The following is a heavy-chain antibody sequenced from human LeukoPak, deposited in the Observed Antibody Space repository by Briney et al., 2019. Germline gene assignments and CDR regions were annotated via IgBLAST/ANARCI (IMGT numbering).Heavy chain of an antibody. CDR3: ARASGYSYASEY. V-gene: IGHV3-48*03. CDR1: GFTFSSYE. Sequence: GGSLRLSCAASGFTFSSYEMNWVRQAPGKGLEWVSYISSSGSTIYYADSVKGRFTISRDNAKNSLYLQMNSLRAEDTAVYYCARASGYSYASEYWGQGTLVTVSS. CDR2: ISSSGSTI. D-gene: IGHD5-18*01. J-gene: IGHJ4*02.